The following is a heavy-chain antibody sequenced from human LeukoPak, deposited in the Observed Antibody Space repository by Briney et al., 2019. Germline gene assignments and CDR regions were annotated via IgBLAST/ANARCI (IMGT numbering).Heavy chain of an antibody. V-gene: IGHV4-61*02. CDR3: ARERAYYDILPRWFDP. J-gene: IGHJ5*02. Sequence: SETLSLTCTVSGGSISSGSYYWSWIRQPAEKGLEWIGRIYTSGSTNYNPSLKSRVTISLDTSKNQFSLKLSSVTAADTAVYYCARERAYYDILPRWFDPWGQGTLVTVSS. CDR1: GGSISSGSYY. CDR2: IYTSGST. D-gene: IGHD3-9*01.